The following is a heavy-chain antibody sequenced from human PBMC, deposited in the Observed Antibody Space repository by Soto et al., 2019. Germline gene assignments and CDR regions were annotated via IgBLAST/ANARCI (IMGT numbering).Heavy chain of an antibody. D-gene: IGHD6-6*01. CDR1: GYTFASYG. V-gene: IGHV1-18*01. J-gene: IGHJ4*02. Sequence: QVQLVQSGAEVKKPGASVKVSCKASGYTFASYGMSWVRQAPGQRPEWMGWISAYNGDTNYPQKFQGRVTLTTDTSTSTGDMELRSLRSDDTAVYDCARARGSISLVCPGYWGQGTLVTVSS. CDR3: ARARGSISLVCPGY. CDR2: ISAYNGDT.